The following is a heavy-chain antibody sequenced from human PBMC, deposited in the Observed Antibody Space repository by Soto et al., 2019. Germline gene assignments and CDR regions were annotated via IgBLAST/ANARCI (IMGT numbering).Heavy chain of an antibody. V-gene: IGHV4-59*08. CDR1: GGALSSYY. Sequence: SETLSLTYNVSGGALSSYYWSWTRQPPGKGLEWIGYIYYAGTTTYNPSLKSRVTISLDTSKNQFSLKLDSATAADTAVFYCARHCPDIVAAITWGYYFDYWGQGTLVTVSS. CDR2: IYYAGTT. CDR3: ARHCPDIVAAITWGYYFDY. D-gene: IGHD5-12*01. J-gene: IGHJ4*02.